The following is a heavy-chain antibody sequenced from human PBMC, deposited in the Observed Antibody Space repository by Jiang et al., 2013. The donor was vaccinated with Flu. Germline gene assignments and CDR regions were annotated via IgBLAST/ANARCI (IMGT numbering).Heavy chain of an antibody. V-gene: IGHV4-59*01. Sequence: CPGLVKPSETLSLTCTVSGGSISSYYWSWIRQPPGKGLEWIGYIYYSGSTNYNPSLKSRVTISVDTSKNQFSLKLSSVTAADTAVYYCARVPPSEGSGYYYSHYYYGMDVWGQGTTGHRLL. J-gene: IGHJ6*02. CDR1: GGSISSYY. CDR2: IYYSGST. D-gene: IGHD3-22*01. CDR3: ARVPPSEGSGYYYSHYYYGMDV.